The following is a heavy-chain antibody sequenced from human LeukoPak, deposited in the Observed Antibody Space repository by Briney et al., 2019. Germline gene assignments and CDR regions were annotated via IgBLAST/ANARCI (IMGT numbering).Heavy chain of an antibody. D-gene: IGHD5-12*01. CDR3: ARWVGGGYDLAYRTRYYFDY. V-gene: IGHV3-21*01. CDR1: GFTFSSYS. Sequence: GGSLRLSCAASGFTFSSYSMNWVRQAPGKGLEWVSSISSSSSYIYYADSVKGRFTISRDNAKNSLYLQMNSLRAEDTAVYYCARWVGGGYDLAYRTRYYFDYWGQGTLVTVSP. J-gene: IGHJ4*02. CDR2: ISSSSSYI.